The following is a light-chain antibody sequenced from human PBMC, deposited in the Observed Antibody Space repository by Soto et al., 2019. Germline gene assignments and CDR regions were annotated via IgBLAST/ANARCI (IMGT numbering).Light chain of an antibody. CDR1: QSVSSSY. J-gene: IGKJ1*01. CDR2: GAS. CDR3: RQDGSSPRT. V-gene: IGKV3-20*01. Sequence: EIVCTQSPGTLSLSTGERAILSCRASQSVSSSYLAWYRQKPGQAPSLLIYGASSRATGIPDRFSGSGSGTDFTLTISRLEPEDFAVYYCRQDGSSPRTFGQGTKVDIK.